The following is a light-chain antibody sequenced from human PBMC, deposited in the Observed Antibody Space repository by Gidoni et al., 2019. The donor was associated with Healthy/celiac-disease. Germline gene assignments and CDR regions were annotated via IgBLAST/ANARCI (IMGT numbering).Light chain of an antibody. Sequence: IQITQSPSTLSASVGDRVTITCRASQSISSWLAWYQQKPGKAPKLLIYKASSLESGVPSRFSGSGSGTEFTLTISSLQPDDFATYYCQQYNSNSGTFGQGTKVEIK. CDR3: QQYNSNSGT. CDR2: KAS. J-gene: IGKJ1*01. CDR1: QSISSW. V-gene: IGKV1-5*03.